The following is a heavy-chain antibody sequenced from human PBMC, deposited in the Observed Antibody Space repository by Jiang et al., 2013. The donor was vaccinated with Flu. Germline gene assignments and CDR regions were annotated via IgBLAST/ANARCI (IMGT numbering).Heavy chain of an antibody. CDR2: IYWDDDK. V-gene: IGHV2-5*02. Sequence: KPTQTLTLTCTFSGFSLSTTGVGVGWIRQPPGKALEWLALIYWDDDKRYSPSLKTRLTITKDTSKNQVVLTMTNLDPVDTGTYYCARRGNFSHGTVSTSFAYWGQGTLVTVSS. J-gene: IGHJ4*02. CDR3: ARRGNFSHGTVSTSFAY. CDR1: GFSLSTTGVG. D-gene: IGHD4-17*01.